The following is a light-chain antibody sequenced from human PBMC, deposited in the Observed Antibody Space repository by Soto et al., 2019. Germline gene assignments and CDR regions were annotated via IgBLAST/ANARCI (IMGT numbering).Light chain of an antibody. CDR3: SSYTSSSPFV. CDR2: DVS. Sequence: QSALTQPASVSGSPGQSITISCTGTSSDVGGHNYVSWYQQHPGKAPKLMIYDVSNRPSGVSNRFSGSKSGNTASLTISGLQAEDEADYYCSSYTSSSPFVFGTGTKVTVL. CDR1: SSDVGGHNY. V-gene: IGLV2-14*01. J-gene: IGLJ1*01.